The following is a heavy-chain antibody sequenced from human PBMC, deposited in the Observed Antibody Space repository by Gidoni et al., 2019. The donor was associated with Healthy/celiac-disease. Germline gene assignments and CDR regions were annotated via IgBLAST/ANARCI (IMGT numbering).Heavy chain of an antibody. CDR3: AREGGGDY. Sequence: QVQLQESGPGRVKQSETLSLTCTVSGGPLSSDYWSWIRQPAGKGLEWIGRIYTSGCTNSNPSLKGRVTMSVDPSKNQFSLKLSSVTAADTAVYYCAREGGGDYWGQGTLVTVSS. J-gene: IGHJ4*02. CDR2: IYTSGCT. D-gene: IGHD1-26*01. CDR1: GGPLSSDY. V-gene: IGHV4-4*07.